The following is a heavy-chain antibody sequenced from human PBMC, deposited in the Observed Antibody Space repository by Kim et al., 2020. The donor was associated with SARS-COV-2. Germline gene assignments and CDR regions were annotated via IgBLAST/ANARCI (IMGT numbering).Heavy chain of an antibody. CDR3: AREGSRVRGVIGFDY. J-gene: IGHJ4*02. D-gene: IGHD3-10*01. Sequence: VSVTTRRTINPDTSKNQFSLQLNSVTPEDTAVYYCAREGSRVRGVIGFDYWGQGTLVTVSS. V-gene: IGHV6-1*01.